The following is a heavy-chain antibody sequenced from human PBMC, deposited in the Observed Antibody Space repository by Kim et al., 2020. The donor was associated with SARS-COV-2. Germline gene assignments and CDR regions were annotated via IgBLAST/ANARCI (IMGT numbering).Heavy chain of an antibody. CDR2: ISGSGGST. Sequence: GGSLRLSCAASGFTFSSYAMSWVRQAPGKGLEWFSAISGSGGSTYYADSVKGRFTISRDNSKNTLYLQMNSLRAEDTAVYYCAKDLFDELHPSDYWGQGTLVTVSS. D-gene: IGHD2-15*01. J-gene: IGHJ4*02. V-gene: IGHV3-23*01. CDR3: AKDLFDELHPSDY. CDR1: GFTFSSYA.